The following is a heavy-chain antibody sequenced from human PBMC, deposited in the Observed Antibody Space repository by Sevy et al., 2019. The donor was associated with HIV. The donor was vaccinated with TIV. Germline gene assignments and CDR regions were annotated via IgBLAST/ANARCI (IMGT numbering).Heavy chain of an antibody. Sequence: AAVKVSCKTSGYTFNSYSITWVGQAPGQGLEWMGWVSPHNADRNVAQRFQGRVTLTTDTSTVTAYMELRSLRSDDTALYYCAKSRGSSGFLHWGPGTMVTVSS. J-gene: IGHJ4*02. CDR1: GYTFNSYS. V-gene: IGHV1-18*01. D-gene: IGHD6-19*01. CDR3: AKSRGSSGFLH. CDR2: VSPHNADR.